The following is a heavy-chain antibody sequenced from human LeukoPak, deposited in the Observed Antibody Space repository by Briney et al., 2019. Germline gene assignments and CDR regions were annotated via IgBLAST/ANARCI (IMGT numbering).Heavy chain of an antibody. CDR3: AKATHKSGYLLDY. J-gene: IGHJ4*02. CDR1: GFTFSSYA. CDR2: ISGSGGST. D-gene: IGHD5-12*01. Sequence: GGSLRLSCAASGFTFSSYAMSWVRQAPGKGLAWVSAISGSGGSTYPADSVKGRFTISRDNSKNTLYLQMNSLRAEDTAVYYCAKATHKSGYLLDYWGQGTLVTVSS. V-gene: IGHV3-23*01.